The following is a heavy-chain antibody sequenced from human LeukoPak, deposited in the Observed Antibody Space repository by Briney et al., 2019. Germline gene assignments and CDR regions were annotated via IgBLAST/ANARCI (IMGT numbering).Heavy chain of an antibody. CDR2: IYYSGST. Sequence: SETLSLTCTVSGGSISSGGYDWSWIRQHPGKGLECIGYIYYSGSTYYNPSLKSRVTISVDTSKNQFSLKLSSVTAADTAVYYCARGSYVGPTSGYFDYWGQGTLVTVSS. CDR1: GGSISSGGYD. D-gene: IGHD1-26*01. CDR3: ARGSYVGPTSGYFDY. J-gene: IGHJ4*02. V-gene: IGHV4-31*03.